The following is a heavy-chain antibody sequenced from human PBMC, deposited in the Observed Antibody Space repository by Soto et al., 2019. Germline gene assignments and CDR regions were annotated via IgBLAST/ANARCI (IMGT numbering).Heavy chain of an antibody. J-gene: IGHJ5*02. Sequence: ASVKVSCKTSGYTFSNYGITWVRQAPGQPLEWLGWISLYSDGTNYAQKFQGRVSMTTDTSTTTAYMELRSLRSDDTAVYYCARVVPGAEAWFGAWGQGTLVTVSS. CDR3: ARVVPGAEAWFGA. CDR2: ISLYSDGT. D-gene: IGHD2-2*01. CDR1: GYTFSNYG. V-gene: IGHV1-18*01.